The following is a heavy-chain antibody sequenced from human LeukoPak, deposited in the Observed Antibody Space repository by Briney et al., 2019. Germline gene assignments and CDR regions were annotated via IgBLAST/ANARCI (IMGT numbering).Heavy chain of an antibody. CDR2: IIPIFGTA. J-gene: IGHJ3*02. Sequence: SVKVSCKASGGTFSSYAISWVRQAPGQGLEWMGRIIPIFGTANYAQKFQGRVTITTDESTSTAYMELNSLRSEDTAVYYCAREPIGDHDAFEIWGQGTMVTVSS. V-gene: IGHV1-69*05. CDR3: AREPIGDHDAFEI. CDR1: GGTFSSYA. D-gene: IGHD2-21*01.